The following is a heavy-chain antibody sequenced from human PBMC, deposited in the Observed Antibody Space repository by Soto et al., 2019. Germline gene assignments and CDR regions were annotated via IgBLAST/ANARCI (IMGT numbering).Heavy chain of an antibody. CDR3: ARSSGTYPPSRYYYGLDV. Sequence: QVQLVQSGPEVKKPGASVKVSCKASGYTFTSYGFSWVRQAPGKGLEWMGWISAYNGDTNYPQKFQARVTMTTDTSTSTAYLDLRSLRSDDTAVYYCARSSGTYPPSRYYYGLDVWGQGTTVTVSS. J-gene: IGHJ6*02. D-gene: IGHD1-26*01. CDR1: GYTFTSYG. V-gene: IGHV1-18*01. CDR2: ISAYNGDT.